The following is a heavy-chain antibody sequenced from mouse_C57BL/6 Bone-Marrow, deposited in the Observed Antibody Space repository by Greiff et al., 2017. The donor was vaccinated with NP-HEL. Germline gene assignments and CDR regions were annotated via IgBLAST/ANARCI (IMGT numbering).Heavy chain of an antibody. D-gene: IGHD2-4*01. Sequence: EVKLMESGPGLVKPSQSLSLTCSVTGYSITSGYYWNWIRQFPGNKLEWMGYISYDGSNNYNPSLKNRISLTRATSKNQFFLKLNSVTTEYTATSYCSRAGVDYALDYWGQGTSVTVSS. V-gene: IGHV3-6*01. CDR1: GYSITSGYY. J-gene: IGHJ4*01. CDR3: SRAGVDYALDY. CDR2: ISYDGSN.